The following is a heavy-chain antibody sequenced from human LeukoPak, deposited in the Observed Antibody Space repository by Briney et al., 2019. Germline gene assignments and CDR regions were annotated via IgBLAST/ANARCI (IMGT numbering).Heavy chain of an antibody. CDR3: ATELLRLGELSFDY. CDR2: FDPEDGET. V-gene: IGHV1-24*01. D-gene: IGHD3-16*02. CDR1: GYTLTELS. Sequence: ASVEVSCKVSGYTLTELSMHWVRQAPGKGLEWMGGFDPEDGETIYAQKFQGRVTMTEDTSTDTAYMELSSLRSEDTAVYYCATELLRLGELSFDYWGQGTLVTVSS. J-gene: IGHJ4*02.